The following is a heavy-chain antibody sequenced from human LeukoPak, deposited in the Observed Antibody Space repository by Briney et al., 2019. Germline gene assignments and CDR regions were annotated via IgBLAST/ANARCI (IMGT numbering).Heavy chain of an antibody. D-gene: IGHD3-16*02. CDR1: GFTFSSYG. CDR3: ARVSIFGVVIANDY. V-gene: IGHV3-33*01. Sequence: GRSLRLSCAASGFTFSSYGMHWVRQAPGKGLEWVAVIWYDGSNKYYADSVKGRFTISRDDSKNSLYLHMNSLRAEDTAVYYCARVSIFGVVIANDYWGQGTVVTVSS. CDR2: IWYDGSNK. J-gene: IGHJ4*02.